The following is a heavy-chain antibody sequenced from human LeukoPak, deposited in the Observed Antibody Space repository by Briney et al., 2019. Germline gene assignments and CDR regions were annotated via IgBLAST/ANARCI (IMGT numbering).Heavy chain of an antibody. CDR2: IYHSGST. J-gene: IGHJ5*02. V-gene: IGHV4-30-2*01. CDR3: ARGDYYDSSGYGYNWFDP. Sequence: SETLSLTCAVSGGSISSGGYSWSWLRQPPGKGLEWIGYIYHSGSTYYNPSLKSRVTISVVRSKNQFSLKLSSVTAADTAVYYCARGDYYDSSGYGYNWFDPWGQGTLVTVSS. CDR1: GGSISSGGYS. D-gene: IGHD3-22*01.